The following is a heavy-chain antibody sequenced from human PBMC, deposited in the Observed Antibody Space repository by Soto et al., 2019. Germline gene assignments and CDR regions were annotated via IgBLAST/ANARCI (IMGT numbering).Heavy chain of an antibody. Sequence: SETLSLTCTVSGGSITSSSFYWGWIRQPPGKGLEWIGHIFHTGAAYYNPTLKSRLRMSVDTSKNQFSLNLSSVTATDTAVYYCARRRIVPTTNFDYWGQGTLVTVSS. CDR3: ARRRIVPTTNFDY. D-gene: IGHD1-26*01. CDR1: GGSITSSSFY. J-gene: IGHJ4*02. CDR2: IFHTGAA. V-gene: IGHV4-39*01.